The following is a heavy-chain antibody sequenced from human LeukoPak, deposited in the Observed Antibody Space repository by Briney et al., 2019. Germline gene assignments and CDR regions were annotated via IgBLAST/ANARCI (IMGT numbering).Heavy chain of an antibody. CDR2: ISSRGSYI. CDR1: AFTFSNFN. D-gene: IGHD3-10*01. Sequence: GGSLRLSCAASAFTFSNFNIHWVRQAPGKGLEWVSSISSRGSYIYYIDSVKGRSTISGDNAKNSLDLQMNSLRAEDTAVYYCARESGDDGFDIWGQGTTVTVSS. V-gene: IGHV3-21*01. J-gene: IGHJ3*02. CDR3: ARESGDDGFDI.